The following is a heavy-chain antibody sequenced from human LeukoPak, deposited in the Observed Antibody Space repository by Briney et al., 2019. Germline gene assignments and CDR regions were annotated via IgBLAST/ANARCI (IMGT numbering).Heavy chain of an antibody. D-gene: IGHD3-10*01. V-gene: IGHV1-2*02. CDR2: ISPNSGGT. Sequence: VASVKVSCKASGYTFTGYYMHWVRQAPGQGLEWMGWISPNSGGTNYAQKFQGRITMTRDTSISTAYMELSRLRSDDTAVYYCARASMVPPVYNWFDPWGQGTLVTVSS. CDR3: ARASMVPPVYNWFDP. J-gene: IGHJ5*02. CDR1: GYTFTGYY.